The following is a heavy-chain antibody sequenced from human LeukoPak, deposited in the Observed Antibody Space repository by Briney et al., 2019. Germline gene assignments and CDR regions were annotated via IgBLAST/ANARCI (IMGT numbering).Heavy chain of an antibody. Sequence: SETLSLTCTVSGGSISSSSYYWGWIRQPPGKGLEWIGSIYYSGSTYYNPSLKSRVTISVDTSKNQFSLKLSSVTAADTAVYYCARQNCSSTSCYAHLIIYYYYYMDVWGEGTTVTVSS. J-gene: IGHJ6*03. CDR2: IYYSGST. V-gene: IGHV4-39*01. CDR3: ARQNCSSTSCYAHLIIYYYYYMDV. D-gene: IGHD2-2*01. CDR1: GGSISSSSYY.